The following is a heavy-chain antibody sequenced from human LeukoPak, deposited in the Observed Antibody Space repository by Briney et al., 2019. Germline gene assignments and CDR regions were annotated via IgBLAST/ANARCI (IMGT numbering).Heavy chain of an antibody. CDR3: ARTYGDCVPFDY. D-gene: IGHD4-17*01. CDR2: IYYSGST. V-gene: IGHV4-39*01. Sequence: SETLSLTCTVSGGSISSSSYYWGWIRQPPGKGLEWIGSIYYSGSTYYNPSLKSRVTISVDTSKNQFSLKLSSVTAADTAVYYCARTYGDCVPFDYWGQGTLVTVSS. J-gene: IGHJ4*02. CDR1: GGSISSSSYY.